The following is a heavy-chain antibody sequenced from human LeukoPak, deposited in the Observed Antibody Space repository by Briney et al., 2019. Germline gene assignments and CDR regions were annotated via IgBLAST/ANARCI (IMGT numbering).Heavy chain of an antibody. Sequence: ASVKVSCKASGGTSSSYAIRWVRQAPGQGVEWMVGIIPIFGTANYAQKFQGRVTITTDESTTTAYMELSSLRSEDTAVYYCARQAHYYDFWSGYFTAPNIFYFDYWGQGTLVTVSS. V-gene: IGHV1-69*05. CDR1: GGTSSSYA. CDR2: IIPIFGTA. D-gene: IGHD3-3*01. J-gene: IGHJ4*02. CDR3: ARQAHYYDFWSGYFTAPNIFYFDY.